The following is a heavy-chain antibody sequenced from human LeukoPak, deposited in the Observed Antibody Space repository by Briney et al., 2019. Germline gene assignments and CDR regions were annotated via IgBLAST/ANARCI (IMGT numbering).Heavy chain of an antibody. CDR1: GGSFSGYY. D-gene: IGHD3-3*01. V-gene: IGHV4-34*01. CDR2: INHSGST. CDR3: ASQYYDFWSGLLANNWFDL. Sequence: SETLSLTCAVYGGSFSGYYWSWIRQPPGKGLEWIGEINHSGSTNYNPSLKSRVTISVDTSKNQFSLKLSSVTAADTAVYYCASQYYDFWSGLLANNWFDLWGQGTLVTVSS. J-gene: IGHJ5*02.